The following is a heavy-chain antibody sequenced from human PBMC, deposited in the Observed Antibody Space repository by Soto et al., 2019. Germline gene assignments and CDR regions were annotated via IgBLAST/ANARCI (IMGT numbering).Heavy chain of an antibody. V-gene: IGHV3-11*01. J-gene: IGHJ4*02. D-gene: IGHD6-6*01. CDR1: GFTFSDYS. Sequence: GGSLRLSCVASGFTFSDYSMSWIRQAPGKGLEWLAFIDSRGRTLSYADSVRGRFTISRGNAENSVYLQMDSLRADDTAVYYCARQAARNYIDSWGRGNSVTVSS. CDR3: ARQAARNYIDS. CDR2: IDSRGRTL.